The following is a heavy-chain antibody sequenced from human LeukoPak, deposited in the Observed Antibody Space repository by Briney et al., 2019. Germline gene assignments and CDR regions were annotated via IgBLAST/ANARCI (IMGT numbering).Heavy chain of an antibody. CDR2: IYYSGST. J-gene: IGHJ4*02. CDR3: ARWDSSGYSLFDY. CDR1: GGSISSGDYY. D-gene: IGHD3-22*01. Sequence: PSETLSFTRTVSGGSISSGDYYWSWIRQPPGKGLEWIGYIYYSGSTYYNPSLKSRVTISVDTSKNQFSLKLSSVTAADTAVYYCARWDSSGYSLFDYWGQGTLVTVSS. V-gene: IGHV4-30-4*01.